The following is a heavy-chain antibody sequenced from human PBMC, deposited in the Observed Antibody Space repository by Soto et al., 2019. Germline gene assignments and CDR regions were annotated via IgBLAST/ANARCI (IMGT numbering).Heavy chain of an antibody. CDR2: IKQDGSEK. J-gene: IGHJ4*02. CDR1: GFTFSSYW. CDR3: ARPVLLWFGELVRFFDY. D-gene: IGHD3-10*01. V-gene: IGHV3-7*01. Sequence: EVQLVESGGGLVQPGGSLRLSCAASGFTFSSYWISWVRQAPGKGLEWVANIKQDGSEKYYVDSVKGRFTISRDNAKNSLYLQMNSLRAEDTAVYYCARPVLLWFGELVRFFDYWGQGTLVTVSS.